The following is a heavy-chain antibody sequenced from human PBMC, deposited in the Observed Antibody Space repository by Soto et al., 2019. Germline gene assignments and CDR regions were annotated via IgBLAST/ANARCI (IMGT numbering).Heavy chain of an antibody. Sequence: KTSETLSLTCAVYGGSFSGYYWWAWIRQSPGKGLVWIGSIYHSGTTYYNPSLESRATISVDTSESRFALKLSSVTAADSAIYYCARTDNVGYYPYLGQGTLVTVSS. CDR2: IYHSGTT. CDR1: GGSFSGYYW. CDR3: ARTDNVGYYPY. V-gene: IGHV4-38-2*01. D-gene: IGHD3-3*01. J-gene: IGHJ4*02.